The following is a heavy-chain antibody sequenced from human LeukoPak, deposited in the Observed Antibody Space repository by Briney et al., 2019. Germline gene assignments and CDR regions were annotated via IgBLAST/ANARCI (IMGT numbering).Heavy chain of an antibody. CDR2: ISSSSSYI. CDR3: AMNNWNYQGASDI. Sequence: PGGSLRLSCAASGFTFSSYSMNWVRQAPGKGLEWVSSISSSSSYIYYADSVKGRLTISRDNAKNSLYLQMNSLRAEDTAVYYCAMNNWNYQGASDIWGQGTMVTVSS. CDR1: GFTFSSYS. D-gene: IGHD1-7*01. J-gene: IGHJ3*02. V-gene: IGHV3-21*01.